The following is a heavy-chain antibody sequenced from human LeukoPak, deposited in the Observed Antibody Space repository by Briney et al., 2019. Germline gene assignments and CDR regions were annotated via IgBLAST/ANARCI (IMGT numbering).Heavy chain of an antibody. J-gene: IGHJ4*02. CDR2: IYYSGST. Sequence: SQTLSLTCTVSGGSISSGGYYWSWIRQHPGKGLERIGYIYYSGSTYYNPSLKSRVTISVDTSKNQFSLKLSSVTAADTAVYYCARGFSYYYDSKTKSFDYWGQGTLVTVSS. V-gene: IGHV4-31*03. D-gene: IGHD3-22*01. CDR3: ARGFSYYYDSKTKSFDY. CDR1: GGSISSGGYY.